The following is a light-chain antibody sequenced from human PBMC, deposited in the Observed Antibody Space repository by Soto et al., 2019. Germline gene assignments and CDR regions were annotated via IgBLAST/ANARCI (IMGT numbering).Light chain of an antibody. CDR2: DAS. J-gene: IGKJ1*01. CDR1: QSISSW. V-gene: IGKV1-5*01. CDR3: QQYNSYSLWT. Sequence: DIPITPSPSTLSALLGDRVTITYPASQSISSWLAWYQQKPGKAPKLLIYDASSLESGVPSRFSGSGSGTEFTLTISSLQPDDFATYYCQQYNSYSLWTCGQGTKGDIK.